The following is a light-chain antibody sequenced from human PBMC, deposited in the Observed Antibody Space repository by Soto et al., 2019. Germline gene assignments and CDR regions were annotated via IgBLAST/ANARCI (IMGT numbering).Light chain of an antibody. CDR3: QSYDSSNQG. V-gene: IGLV6-57*04. CDR2: EDN. Sequence: FMLTQPHSVSESPGKTVTISCTRSSGSIASNYVQWYQQRPGSAPTTVIYEDNQRPSGVPDRFSGSIDSSSNSASLTISGLKTEYEADYCCQSYDSSNQGFGGGTKLTVL. J-gene: IGLJ2*01. CDR1: SGSIASNY.